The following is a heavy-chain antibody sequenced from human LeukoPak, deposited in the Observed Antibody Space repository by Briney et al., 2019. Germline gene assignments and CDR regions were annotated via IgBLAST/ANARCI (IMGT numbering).Heavy chain of an antibody. CDR2: ISGSSSSYI. J-gene: IGHJ4*02. CDR1: GFIFSSYN. D-gene: IGHD4-17*01. CDR3: ARPETNDYGDFHY. V-gene: IGHV3-21*01. Sequence: GGSLRLSCAVSGFIFSSYNMNWVRRAPGKGLEWVSSISGSSSSYIYYADSVKGRFTISRDNAKNSLDLQMNSLRAEDTAVYYCARPETNDYGDFHYWGQGTLVTVSS.